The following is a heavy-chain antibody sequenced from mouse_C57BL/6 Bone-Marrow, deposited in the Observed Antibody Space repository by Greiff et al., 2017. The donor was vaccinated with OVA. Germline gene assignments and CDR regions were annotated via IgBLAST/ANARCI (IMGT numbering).Heavy chain of an antibody. D-gene: IGHD2-1*01. Sequence: EVQLQQSGAELVKPGASVKLSCTASGFNIKDYYMHWVKQRTEQGLEWIGRIDPEDGETKYAPKFQGKATMTADTSSNTAYLQLSSLTSEDTAVYYCTTCYGNPFAYWGQGTLVTVSA. J-gene: IGHJ3*01. V-gene: IGHV14-1*01. CDR1: GFNIKDYY. CDR3: TTCYGNPFAY. CDR2: IDPEDGET.